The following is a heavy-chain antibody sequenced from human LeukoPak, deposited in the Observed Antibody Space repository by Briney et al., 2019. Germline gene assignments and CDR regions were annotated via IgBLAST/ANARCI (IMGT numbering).Heavy chain of an antibody. J-gene: IGHJ4*02. D-gene: IGHD3-10*01. V-gene: IGHV3-23*01. CDR2: ISGSGGST. CDR3: AKALLWFGELPRGPFDY. CDR1: GFTFSSYG. Sequence: PGGTLRLSCAASGFTFSSYGMSWVRQAPGKGLEWVSAISGSGGSTYYADSVKGRFTISRDNSKNTLYLQMHSLRAEDTAVYYCAKALLWFGELPRGPFDYWGQGTLVTVSS.